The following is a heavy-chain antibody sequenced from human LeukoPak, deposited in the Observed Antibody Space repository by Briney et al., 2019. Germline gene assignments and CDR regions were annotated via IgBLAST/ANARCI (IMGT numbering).Heavy chain of an antibody. D-gene: IGHD2-15*01. CDR2: ISSGSGSSI. V-gene: IGHV3-48*02. CDR1: GFTFSNAW. J-gene: IGHJ3*02. CDR3: ARDDSLAFDI. Sequence: GGSLRLSCAASGFTFSNAWMSWVRQAPGKGLEWVSYISSGSGSSIYYADSVKGRFSISRDNAKNSLYLQMNSLRDEDTAVYHCARDDSLAFDIWGQGAMVTVSS.